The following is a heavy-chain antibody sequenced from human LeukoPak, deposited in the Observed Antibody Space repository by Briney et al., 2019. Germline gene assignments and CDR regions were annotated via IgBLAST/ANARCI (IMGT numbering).Heavy chain of an antibody. CDR1: GGSISSSSYY. J-gene: IGHJ4*02. CDR2: IYHSGST. CDR3: ARFQVGATPFDY. D-gene: IGHD1-26*01. V-gene: IGHV4-39*07. Sequence: SETLSLTCTVSGGSISSSSYYWAWIRQPPGKGLEWIGSIYHSGSTYYNPSLKSRVTISVDTSKNQFSLKLSSVTAADTAVYYCARFQVGATPFDYWGQGTLVTVSS.